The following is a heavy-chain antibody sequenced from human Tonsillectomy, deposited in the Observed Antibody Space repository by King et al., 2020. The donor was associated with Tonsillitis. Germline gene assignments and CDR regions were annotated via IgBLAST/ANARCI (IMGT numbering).Heavy chain of an antibody. CDR1: GFTFGEYA. V-gene: IGHV3-49*04. J-gene: IGHJ4*02. D-gene: IGHD3-10*01. Sequence: VQLVESGGGLVQPGRSLRLSCTPSGFTFGEYAMSWVRQAPGKGLEWVGFIRSKAYGEATQYAASVKGRFTISRDDSKSIAYLQMNTLKTEDTAVYYCSRIMAYGTGTYFNANFFDFWGQGAMVTVSS. CDR3: SRIMAYGTGTYFNANFFDF. CDR2: IRSKAYGEAT.